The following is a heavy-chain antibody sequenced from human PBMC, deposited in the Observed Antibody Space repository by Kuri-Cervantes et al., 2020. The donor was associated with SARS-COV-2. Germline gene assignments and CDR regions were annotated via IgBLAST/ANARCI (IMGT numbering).Heavy chain of an antibody. CDR2: ISIDDGDI. CDR3: AKDHGPYTRATAYYGMDV. CDR1: GFTFSNYR. D-gene: IGHD6-13*01. V-gene: IGHV3-30*18. Sequence: GESLKISCAASGFTFSNYRMPLVRQAPGKVLEWVSVISIDDGDISYVDSVKGRFTVSRDNSKSTLYLQMNSLRAEDTAVYYSAKDHGPYTRATAYYGMDVWGQGTTVTVSS. J-gene: IGHJ6*02.